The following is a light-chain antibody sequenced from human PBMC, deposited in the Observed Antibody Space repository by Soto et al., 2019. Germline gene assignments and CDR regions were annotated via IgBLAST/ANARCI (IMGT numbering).Light chain of an antibody. CDR2: DVS. CDR1: SSDVGGYNY. J-gene: IGLJ1*01. CDR3: SSYTTSNTRQIV. Sequence: QSALTQPASVSGSPGQSITISCTGTSSDVGGYNYVSWYQQHPGKAPKCMIYDVSNRPSGVSNLFSGSKSGNTASLTISGLPAEDEADYYCSSYTTSNTRQIVFGTGTKVTVL. V-gene: IGLV2-14*01.